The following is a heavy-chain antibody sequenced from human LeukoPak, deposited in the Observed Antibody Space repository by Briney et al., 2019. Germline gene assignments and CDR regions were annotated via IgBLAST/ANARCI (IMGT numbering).Heavy chain of an antibody. J-gene: IGHJ5*02. CDR1: GFTFSSYG. CDR2: IRYDGSNK. Sequence: GGSLRLSCAASGFTFSSYGMHWVRQAPGKGLEWVAFIRYDGSNKYYADSVKGRFTISRDNSKNTLYLRMNSLRAEDTAVYYCAKDNLHYDFWSGYYEGGNWFDPWGQGTLVTVSS. V-gene: IGHV3-30*02. D-gene: IGHD3-3*01. CDR3: AKDNLHYDFWSGYYEGGNWFDP.